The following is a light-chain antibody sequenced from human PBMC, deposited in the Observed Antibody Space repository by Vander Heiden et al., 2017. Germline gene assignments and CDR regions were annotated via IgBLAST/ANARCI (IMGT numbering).Light chain of an antibody. CDR3: QQYYSYAWT. CDR1: QGISSC. J-gene: IGKJ1*01. CDR2: AAS. V-gene: IGKV1-8*01. Sequence: AVWMTHSPSSFSASTGDRVTIACRVSQGISSCLAWYQQKPVKAPKRLIYAASTVQSGVPSRFSGSGSGTDFTLTISCLQSEDFATYYCQQYYSYAWTFGQGTKVEIK.